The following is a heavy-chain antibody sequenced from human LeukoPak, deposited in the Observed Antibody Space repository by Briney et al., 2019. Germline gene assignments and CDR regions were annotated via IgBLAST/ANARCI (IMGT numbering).Heavy chain of an antibody. CDR2: ISGSGGST. V-gene: IGHV3-23*01. D-gene: IGHD4-17*01. J-gene: IGHJ4*02. CDR1: GLTFSSDG. CDR3: AKDHLTNYGDHDY. Sequence: GGSLRLSCAVSGLTFSSDGMSWVRRSPGKGLEWVSAISGSGGSTYYADSVKGRFTISRDNSKNTLYLQMNSLRAEDTAVYYCAKDHLTNYGDHDYWGQGTLVTVSS.